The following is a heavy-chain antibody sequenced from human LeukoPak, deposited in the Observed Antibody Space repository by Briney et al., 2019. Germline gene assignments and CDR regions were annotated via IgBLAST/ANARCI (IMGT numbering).Heavy chain of an antibody. J-gene: IGHJ6*03. Sequence: GGSLRLSCAASGFTFSSYSMNWVRQAPGKGLEWVSSISSSSSYIYYVDSVKGRFTISRDNAKNSLYLQMNSLRAEDTAVYYCARDSPPGAMDVWGKGTTVTVSS. CDR2: ISSSSSYI. CDR3: ARDSPPGAMDV. V-gene: IGHV3-21*01. CDR1: GFTFSSYS.